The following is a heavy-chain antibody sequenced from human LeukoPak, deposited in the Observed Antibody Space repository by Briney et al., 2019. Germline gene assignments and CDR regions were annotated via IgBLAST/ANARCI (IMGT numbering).Heavy chain of an antibody. CDR1: GGSISSYY. V-gene: IGHV4-59*01. J-gene: IGHJ5*02. CDR2: IYYSGST. Sequence: SETQSLTCTVSGGSISSYYWSWIRQPPGKGLEWIGYIYYSGSTNYNPSLKSRVTISVDTSKNQFSLKLSSVTAADTAVYYCARYVDTATNWFDPWGQGTLVTVSS. CDR3: ARYVDTATNWFDP. D-gene: IGHD5-18*01.